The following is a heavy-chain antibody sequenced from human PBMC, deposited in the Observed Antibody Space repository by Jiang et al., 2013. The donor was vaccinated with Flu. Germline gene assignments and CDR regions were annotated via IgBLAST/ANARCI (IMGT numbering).Heavy chain of an antibody. V-gene: IGHV3-48*01. CDR2: ISSSSSTI. CDR3: ARDSYAYSGLVGY. CDR1: GFTFSSYS. D-gene: IGHD1-26*01. J-gene: IGHJ4*02. Sequence: QLVESGGGLVQPGGSLRLSCAASGFTFSSYSMNWVRQAPGKGLEWVSYISSSSSTIYYADSVKGRFTISRDNAKNSLYLQMNSLRAEDTAVYYCARDSYAYSGLVGYWGQGTLVTVSS.